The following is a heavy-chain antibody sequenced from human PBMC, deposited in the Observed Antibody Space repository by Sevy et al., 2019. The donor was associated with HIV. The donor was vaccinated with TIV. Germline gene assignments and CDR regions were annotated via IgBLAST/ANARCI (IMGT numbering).Heavy chain of an antibody. D-gene: IGHD3-22*01. Sequence: GGSLRLSCAASGFTFSNAWMSWVRQAPGKGLEWVGRIKSQTEGGTTDYAAPVKGRFTITRDESKDTLYLQMNTLKTEKTVVYYCTYYYDSSGYPGFNYWGQGTLVTVSS. CDR3: TYYYDSSGYPGFNY. J-gene: IGHJ4*02. CDR2: IKSQTEGGTT. V-gene: IGHV3-15*01. CDR1: GFTFSNAW.